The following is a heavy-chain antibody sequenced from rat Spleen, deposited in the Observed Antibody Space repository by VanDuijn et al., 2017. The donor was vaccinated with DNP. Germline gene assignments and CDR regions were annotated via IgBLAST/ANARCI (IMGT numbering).Heavy chain of an antibody. Sequence: EVQLVESGGGLVQPGRSMKLSCAASGFTFSNYYMAWVRQAPTKGLEWVATISTSGGSTYYRDPVKGRFTVSRDNAKSSLYLQMDSLRSEDTATYYCTTLTTAAGYWGQGVMVTVSS. J-gene: IGHJ2*01. CDR2: ISTSGGST. CDR1: GFTFSNYY. D-gene: IGHD1-11*01. V-gene: IGHV5-27*01. CDR3: TTLTTAAGY.